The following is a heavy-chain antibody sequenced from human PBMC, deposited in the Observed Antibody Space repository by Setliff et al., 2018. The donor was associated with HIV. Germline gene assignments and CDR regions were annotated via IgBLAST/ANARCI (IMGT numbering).Heavy chain of an antibody. J-gene: IGHJ4*02. CDR2: IYTSGST. Sequence: KTSETLSLTCTVSGGSISSGSNYWSWIRQPAGKGLEWIGHIYTSGSTNYNPSLKSRVTISVDTSKNQFYLKLSSVTAADTAVFYCAREPTVTSRSGYAIEYWGQGTLVTVSS. V-gene: IGHV4-61*09. CDR3: AREPTVTSRSGYAIEY. CDR1: GGSISSGSNY. D-gene: IGHD4-17*01.